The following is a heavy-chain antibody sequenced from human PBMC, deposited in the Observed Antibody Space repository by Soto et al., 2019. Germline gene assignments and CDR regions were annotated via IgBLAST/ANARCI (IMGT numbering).Heavy chain of an antibody. CDR2: ISGGGGST. V-gene: IGHV3-23*01. CDR3: AKDQFSASYSTQSDY. Sequence: EVQLLESGGGLVQPGGSLRLSCAASGFTFNTYAMNWVRQAPGKGLEWVSAISGGGGSTYYADSVKGRFTISRDNSKNTLYLQMNSLRAEDTAVYYCAKDQFSASYSTQSDYWGQGTLVTVSS. D-gene: IGHD1-26*01. J-gene: IGHJ4*02. CDR1: GFTFNTYA.